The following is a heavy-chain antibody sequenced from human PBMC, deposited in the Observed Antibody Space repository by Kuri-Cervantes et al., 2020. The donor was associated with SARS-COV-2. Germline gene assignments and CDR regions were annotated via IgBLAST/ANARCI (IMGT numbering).Heavy chain of an antibody. V-gene: IGHV1-8*02. D-gene: IGHD6-13*01. Sequence: ASVKVSCKASGYTFTSYDINWVRQATGQGLEWMGWMNPNSGNTGYAQKFQGRVTMTRNTSISTAYMELSSLRSEDTAVYYCARGNFGGSSWYNRVFWFDPWGQGTLVTVSS. CDR1: GYTFTSYD. J-gene: IGHJ5*02. CDR3: ARGNFGGSSWYNRVFWFDP. CDR2: MNPNSGNT.